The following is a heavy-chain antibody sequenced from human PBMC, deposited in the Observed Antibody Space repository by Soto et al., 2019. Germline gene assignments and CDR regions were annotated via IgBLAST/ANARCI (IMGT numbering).Heavy chain of an antibody. V-gene: IGHV3-33*01. CDR2: IWYDGSNK. CDR1: GFTFSSYG. Sequence: GGSLRLSCAASGFTFSSYGMHWVRQAPGKGLEWVAVIWYDGSNKYYADSVKGRFTISRDNSKNTLYLQMNSLRAEDTAVYYCARDSAVGATTNWGQGTLVTVSS. J-gene: IGHJ4*02. D-gene: IGHD1-26*01. CDR3: ARDSAVGATTN.